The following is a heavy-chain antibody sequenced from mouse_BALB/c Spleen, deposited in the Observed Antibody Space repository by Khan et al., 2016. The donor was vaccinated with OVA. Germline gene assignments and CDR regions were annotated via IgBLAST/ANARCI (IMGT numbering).Heavy chain of an antibody. Sequence: VQLKQSGPGLVKPSQSLSLTCTVTGYSITCDYAWNWIRQFPGNKLEWMGFISYSGNTNYNPSLKSRISITRDTSKNQFFLQLNSVTTDDTATYYCARVYGGDFNYWGQGTTLTVSS. CDR1: GYSITCDYA. J-gene: IGHJ2*01. V-gene: IGHV3-2*02. CDR2: ISYSGNT. D-gene: IGHD1-1*01. CDR3: ARVYGGDFNY.